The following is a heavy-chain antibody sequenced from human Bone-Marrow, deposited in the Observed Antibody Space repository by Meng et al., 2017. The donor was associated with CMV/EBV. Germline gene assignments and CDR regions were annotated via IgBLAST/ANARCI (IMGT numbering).Heavy chain of an antibody. V-gene: IGHV3-21*01. CDR1: GFTFSSYS. Sequence: GGSLRLSCAASGFTFSSYSMNRVRQAPGKGLEWVSSISSSSSYIYYADSVKCRFTISRDNAKNSLYLQMNSLRAEDTAVYYCASSTYSSSWRGDYWGQGTLVTVSS. CDR3: ASSTYSSSWRGDY. J-gene: IGHJ4*02. D-gene: IGHD6-13*01. CDR2: ISSSSSYI.